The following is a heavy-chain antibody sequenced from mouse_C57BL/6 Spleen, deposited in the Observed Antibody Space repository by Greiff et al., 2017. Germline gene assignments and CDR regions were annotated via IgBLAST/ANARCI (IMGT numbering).Heavy chain of an antibody. V-gene: IGHV5-17*01. Sequence: EVKLVESGGGLVKPGGSLKLSCAASGFTFSDYGMHWVRQAPEKGLEWVAYISSGSSTIYYADTVKGRFTISRDNAKNTLFLQMTSLRSEDTAMYYCARGGWAYAMDYWGQGTSVTVSS. CDR1: GFTFSDYG. D-gene: IGHD1-1*02. CDR2: ISSGSSTI. J-gene: IGHJ4*01. CDR3: ARGGWAYAMDY.